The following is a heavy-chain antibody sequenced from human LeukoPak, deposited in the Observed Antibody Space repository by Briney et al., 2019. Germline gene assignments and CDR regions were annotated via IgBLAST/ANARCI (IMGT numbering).Heavy chain of an antibody. CDR2: ISSSSSYT. CDR1: GVSMSSYY. Sequence: KASETLSLTCTVSGVSMSSYYWSWIRQAPGKGLEWVSYISSSSSYTNYADSVKGRFTISRDNAKNSLYLQMNSLRAEDTAVYYCASSSSGSYYWTWQYWGQGTLVTVSS. V-gene: IGHV3-11*03. D-gene: IGHD1-26*01. J-gene: IGHJ4*02. CDR3: ASSSSGSYYWTWQY.